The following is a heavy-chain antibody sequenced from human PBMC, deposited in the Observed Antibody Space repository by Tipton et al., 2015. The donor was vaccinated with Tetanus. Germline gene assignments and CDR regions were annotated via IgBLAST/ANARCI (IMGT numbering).Heavy chain of an antibody. CDR3: ARGHLRGIVVAVFDY. CDR1: GDSITSSKYS. CDR2: VYHTGST. J-gene: IGHJ4*02. V-gene: IGHV4-30-2*01. D-gene: IGHD2-15*01. Sequence: TLSLTCTASGDSITSSKYSWNWIRQPPGKGLEWIGYVYHTGSTYYKPSLKSRVTMSVDRSMNQFSLNLNSVTAADTAVYYCARGHLRGIVVAVFDYWGQGTLVTVSS.